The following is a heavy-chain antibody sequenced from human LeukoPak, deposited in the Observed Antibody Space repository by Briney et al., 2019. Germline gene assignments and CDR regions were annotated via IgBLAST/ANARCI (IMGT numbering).Heavy chain of an antibody. CDR3: ARGDFWSGYYTGGNDY. D-gene: IGHD3-3*01. Sequence: ASVKVSCKASGYTFTSYDINWVRRATGQGLEWMGWMNPNSGNTGYAQKFQGRVTMSRNTSISTAYMELSSLRSEDTAVYYCARGDFWSGYYTGGNDYWGQGTLVTVSS. J-gene: IGHJ4*02. CDR1: GYTFTSYD. V-gene: IGHV1-8*01. CDR2: MNPNSGNT.